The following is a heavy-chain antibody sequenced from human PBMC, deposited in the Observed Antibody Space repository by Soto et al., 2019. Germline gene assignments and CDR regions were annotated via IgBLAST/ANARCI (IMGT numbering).Heavy chain of an antibody. CDR1: GYSFISYP. D-gene: IGHD3-10*01. V-gene: IGHV1-3*01. J-gene: IGHJ4*02. Sequence: QVRLVQSGAEVKKPGASVKVSCRASGYSFISYPMHWVRQATGQRPEWMGWINAGDDNTYYSQKFQGRITITRDTSASTVYLELSSLRSEDTAVYYCARDPFTVLRGVIPYFDYWGQGTLVSVSS. CDR2: INAGDDNT. CDR3: ARDPFTVLRGVIPYFDY.